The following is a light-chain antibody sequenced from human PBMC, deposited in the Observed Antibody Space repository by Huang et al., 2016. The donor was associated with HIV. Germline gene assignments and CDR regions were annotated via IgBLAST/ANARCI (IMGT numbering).Light chain of an antibody. Sequence: EIVMTQSPATLSVSPGERATLSCKASQSVSSNLAWYQQKPGQAPRLLLYGAATRATGIPARFIGSGSGTEVTLTITSLQSEDFAVYYCQQYDDWPPDTFGQGTKVEI. CDR1: QSVSSN. J-gene: IGKJ2*01. V-gene: IGKV3-15*01. CDR3: QQYDDWPPDT. CDR2: GAA.